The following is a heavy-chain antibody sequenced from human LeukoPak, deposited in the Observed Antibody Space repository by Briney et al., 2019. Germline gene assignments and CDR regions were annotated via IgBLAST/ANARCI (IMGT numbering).Heavy chain of an antibody. CDR3: AKDLGRYYDSSGSFPFDY. J-gene: IGHJ4*02. Sequence: PGGSLRLSCAASGFTFSSYGMHWVRQAPGKGLEWVAVISYDGSNKYYADSVKGRFTISRDNSKNTLYLQMNSLRAEDTAGYYCAKDLGRYYDSSGSFPFDYWGQGTLVTVSS. D-gene: IGHD3-22*01. CDR1: GFTFSSYG. CDR2: ISYDGSNK. V-gene: IGHV3-30*18.